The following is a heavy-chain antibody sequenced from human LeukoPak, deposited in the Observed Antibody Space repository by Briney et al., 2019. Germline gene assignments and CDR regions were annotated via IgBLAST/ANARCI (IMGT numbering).Heavy chain of an antibody. CDR3: ARGPYSNYGIMDV. CDR1: GGSFSGYY. Sequence: SETLPLTCAVYGGSFSGYYWSWIRQPPGKGLEWIGEINHSGSTNYNPSLKSRVTISVDTSKNQFSLKLSSVTAADTAVYYCARGPYSNYGIMDVWGKGTTVTVSS. D-gene: IGHD4-11*01. V-gene: IGHV4-34*01. CDR2: INHSGST. J-gene: IGHJ6*04.